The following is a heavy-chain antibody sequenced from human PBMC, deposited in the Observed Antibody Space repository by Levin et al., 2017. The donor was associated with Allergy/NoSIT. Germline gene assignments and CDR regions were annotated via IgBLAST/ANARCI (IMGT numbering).Heavy chain of an antibody. CDR1: GFTLSSNS. V-gene: IGHV3-48*02. J-gene: IGHJ6*02. CDR3: ARDGDIVTTSSDYYYYGMDV. Sequence: SCAASGFTLSSNSMNWVRQAPGKGLEWVSYISSTSSSIYYADSVRGRFTISRDNAKNSLYLQMNSLRDEDTAVYYCARDGDIVTTSSDYYYYGMDVWGQGTTVTVSS. CDR2: ISSTSSSI. D-gene: IGHD5-12*01.